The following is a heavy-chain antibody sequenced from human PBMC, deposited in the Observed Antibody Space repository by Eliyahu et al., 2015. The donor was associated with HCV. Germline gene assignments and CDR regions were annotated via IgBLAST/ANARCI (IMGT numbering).Heavy chain of an antibody. V-gene: IGHV4-34*01. CDR3: ARPFHYYGSGSYYPY. CDR2: INHSGST. CDR1: GGSFSDYY. Sequence: QVQLQQWGAGLLKPSETLSLTCAXYGGSFSDYYWSWIRQPPGKGLEWIGEINHSGSTNYNPSLKSRVTISVDTSKNQFSLKVNSVTAADTAVYYCARPFHYYGSGSYYPYWGQGTLVTVSS. D-gene: IGHD3-10*01. J-gene: IGHJ4*02.